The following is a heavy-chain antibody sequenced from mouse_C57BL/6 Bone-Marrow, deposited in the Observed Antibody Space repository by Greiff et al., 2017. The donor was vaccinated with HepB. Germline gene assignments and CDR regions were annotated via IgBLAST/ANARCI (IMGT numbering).Heavy chain of an antibody. J-gene: IGHJ4*01. V-gene: IGHV1-42*01. CDR2: INPSTGGT. Sequence: VQLQQSGPELVQPGASVKISCKASGYSFTGYYMNWVKQSPEKSLEWIGEINPSTGGTTYNQKFKAKATLTVDKSSSTADMQLKSLTSEDSAVYYCAREDYYGRGMDYWGQGTSVTVSS. CDR1: GYSFTGYY. CDR3: AREDYYGRGMDY. D-gene: IGHD1-1*01.